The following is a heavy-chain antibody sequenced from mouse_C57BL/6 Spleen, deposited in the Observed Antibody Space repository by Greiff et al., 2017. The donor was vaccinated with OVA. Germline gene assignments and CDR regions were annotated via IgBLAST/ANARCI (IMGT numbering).Heavy chain of an antibody. CDR1: GYAFSSYW. CDR2: IYPGDGDT. D-gene: IGHD1-1*01. V-gene: IGHV1-80*01. CDR3: ARTTVVATGYFDV. Sequence: QVQLKESGAELVKPGASVKISCKASGYAFSSYWMNWVKQRPGKGLEWIGQIYPGDGDTNYNGKFKGKATLTADKSSSTAYMQLSSLTSEDSAVDFCARTTVVATGYFDVWGTGTTVTVSS. J-gene: IGHJ1*03.